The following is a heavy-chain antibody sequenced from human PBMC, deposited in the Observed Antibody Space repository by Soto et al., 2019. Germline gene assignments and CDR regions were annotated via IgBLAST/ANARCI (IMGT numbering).Heavy chain of an antibody. D-gene: IGHD6-19*01. CDR3: ARILFGRSVAGGYFYMDV. V-gene: IGHV2-26*01. Sequence: HVTLKESGPVLVKPTETLTLTCTVSGFSLSNGKVGVSWIRQPPGKALEWLAHIFSNDEKSYMTSLKSKLNIYEDTSKSQVVLTMTNVDPVDTATYYCARILFGRSVAGGYFYMDVWGKGTTVTVSS. CDR1: GFSLSNGKVG. CDR2: IFSNDEK. J-gene: IGHJ6*03.